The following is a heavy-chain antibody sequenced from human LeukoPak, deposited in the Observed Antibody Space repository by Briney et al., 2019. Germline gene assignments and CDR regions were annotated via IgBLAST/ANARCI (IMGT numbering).Heavy chain of an antibody. CDR1: GFXFSSYG. CDR3: AKRSGYGGNSNHFDY. CDR2: ISGRDDNT. Sequence: GGSLRLSCTASGFXFSSYGISWVRQAPGKGLEWVSAISGRDDNTYYADSVKGRFTISRDNSKNTLFVQMNSLRAEDTAVYYCAKRSGYGGNSNHFDYWGQGTPVTVSS. D-gene: IGHD4-23*01. V-gene: IGHV3-23*01. J-gene: IGHJ4*02.